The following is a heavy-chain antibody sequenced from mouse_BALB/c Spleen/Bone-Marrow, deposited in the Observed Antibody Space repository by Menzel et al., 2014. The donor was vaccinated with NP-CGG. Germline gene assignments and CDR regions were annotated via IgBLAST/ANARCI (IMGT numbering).Heavy chain of an antibody. CDR2: INPGSGGT. V-gene: IGHV1-54*03. Sequence: VQLQQSGAELVRPGTSVKVSCKASGYAFXNYLLEWVKQRPGQGLEWIGVINPGSGGTNYNEKFKGKATLTADKSSSTAYMQLSSLTSDDSAVYFCARRDDAMDYWGQGSSVTVSS. CDR3: ARRDDAMDY. CDR1: GYAFXNYL. D-gene: IGHD3-3*01. J-gene: IGHJ4*01.